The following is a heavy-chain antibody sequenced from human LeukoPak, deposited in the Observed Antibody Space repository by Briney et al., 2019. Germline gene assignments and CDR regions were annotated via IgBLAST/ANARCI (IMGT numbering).Heavy chain of an antibody. CDR2: IYAGGNT. CDR3: AREHKEYDGDGYYYGY. D-gene: IGHD2-21*02. J-gene: IGHJ4*02. Sequence: SETVSLTCTVSGGSISNYFWSWIGQPAGKGLEWIGRIYAGGNTDHNPSLKKLDGRVVDSSKNQFSLSLSSVTAADTAVYYCAREHKEYDGDGYYYGYWSQGNLTIVSS. CDR1: GGSISNYF. V-gene: IGHV4-4*07.